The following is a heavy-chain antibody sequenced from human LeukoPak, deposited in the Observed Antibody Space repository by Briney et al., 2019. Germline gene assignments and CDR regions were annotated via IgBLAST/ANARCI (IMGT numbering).Heavy chain of an antibody. V-gene: IGHV1-24*01. CDR3: ATASEPRYYYGSGSYHNWFDP. Sequence: ASVKVSCMVSGYTLTELSMHWVRQAPGKGREWMGGFYPEDGETIYAQKFQGRVTMTEDTSTDTAYMELSSLRSEDTAVYYCATASEPRYYYGSGSYHNWFDPWGQGTLVTVSS. CDR2: FYPEDGET. CDR1: GYTLTELS. J-gene: IGHJ5*02. D-gene: IGHD3-10*01.